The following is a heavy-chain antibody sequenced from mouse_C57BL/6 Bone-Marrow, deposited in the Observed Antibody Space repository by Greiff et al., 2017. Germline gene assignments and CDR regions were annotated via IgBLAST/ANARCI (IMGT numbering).Heavy chain of an antibody. CDR1: GYTFTSYW. CDR2: IDPSDSYI. J-gene: IGHJ3*01. V-gene: IGHV1-69*01. Sequence: VQLQQPGADLVMPGASVKLSCTASGYTFTSYWMHWVQQRPGQGLEWIGEIDPSDSYINYTQKFKGQSTLTVDKSSSTPYMQLSSLTSEDSAVYYCARDGSSYDWFAYWGQGTLVTVSA. CDR3: ARDGSSYDWFAY. D-gene: IGHD1-1*01.